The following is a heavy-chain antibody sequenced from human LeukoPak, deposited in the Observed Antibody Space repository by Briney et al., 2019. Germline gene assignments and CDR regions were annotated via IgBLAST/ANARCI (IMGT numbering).Heavy chain of an antibody. CDR2: IWYDGSNK. V-gene: IGHV3-33*01. CDR3: ASEARGYSSSWRLTYYYYGMDV. D-gene: IGHD6-13*01. Sequence: GGSLRLSCAASGFTFSSYGMHWVRQAPGKGLEWVAVIWYDGSNKYYADSVKGRFTISRDNSKNTLYLQMNSLRAEDTAVYYCASEARGYSSSWRLTYYYYGMDVWGQGTTATVSS. J-gene: IGHJ6*02. CDR1: GFTFSSYG.